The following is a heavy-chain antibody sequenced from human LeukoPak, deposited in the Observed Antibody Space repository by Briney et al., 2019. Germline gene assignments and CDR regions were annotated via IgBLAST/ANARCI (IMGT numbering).Heavy chain of an antibody. V-gene: IGHV3-21*05. CDR1: GFAFSSYS. CDR2: INTNSHSI. CDR3: ARRAVANYYFDY. J-gene: IGHJ4*02. Sequence: GGSLRLSCAASGFAFSSYSMGWVRQAPGKGLEWLSYINTNSHSIYYADSVKGRFTISRDNAKNSLYLQMNSLRAEDTAVYYCARRAVANYYFDYWGQGTLVTVSS. D-gene: IGHD6-19*01.